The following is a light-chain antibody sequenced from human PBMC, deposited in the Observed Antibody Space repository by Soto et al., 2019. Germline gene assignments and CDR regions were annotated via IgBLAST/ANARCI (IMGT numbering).Light chain of an antibody. V-gene: IGLV1-44*01. Sequence: QSVLTQPPSASGTPGQRITISCSGRTSNIGSNIVSWYHHLPGAAPKLLIYNNNQRPLGVPDRFFASKSGTSASLAISGLQPEDESHYYCAAWDDDLNGLVFGGGTKVTVL. CDR2: NNN. CDR1: TSNIGSNI. CDR3: AAWDDDLNGLV. J-gene: IGLJ3*02.